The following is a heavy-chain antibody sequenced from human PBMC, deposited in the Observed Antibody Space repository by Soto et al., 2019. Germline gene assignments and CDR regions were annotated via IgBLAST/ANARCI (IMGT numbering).Heavy chain of an antibody. CDR2: ISSIGTTT. Sequence: GGSLRLSCAASGFTFSSYEMDWVRQAPGKGLEWISYISSIGTTTYYADSVKGRFTISRDNTKNSLFLQMNSLRAEDTAIYYCARYLGDGSGGGCQWRGLFYWGQGALVTVSS. V-gene: IGHV3-48*03. CDR3: ARYLGDGSGGGCQWRGLFY. D-gene: IGHD2-15*01. J-gene: IGHJ4*02. CDR1: GFTFSSYE.